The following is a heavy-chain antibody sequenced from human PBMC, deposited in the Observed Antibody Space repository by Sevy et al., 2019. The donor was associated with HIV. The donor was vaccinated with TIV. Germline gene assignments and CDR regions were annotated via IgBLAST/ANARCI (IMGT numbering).Heavy chain of an antibody. CDR3: ARSRYYDSSGYHPPGPDAFDI. Sequence: ASVKVSCKASGGTFSSYAISWVRQAPGQGLEWMVGIIPIFGTANYAQKFQGRVTITADKSTSTAYMELSSLRSEDTAVYYCARSRYYDSSGYHPPGPDAFDIWGQGTMVTVSS. CDR2: IIPIFGTA. V-gene: IGHV1-69*06. CDR1: GGTFSSYA. D-gene: IGHD3-22*01. J-gene: IGHJ3*02.